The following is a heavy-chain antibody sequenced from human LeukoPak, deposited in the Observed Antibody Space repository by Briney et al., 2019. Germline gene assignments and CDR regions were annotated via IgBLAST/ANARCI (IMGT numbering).Heavy chain of an antibody. CDR1: GGSINSSGYY. J-gene: IGHJ3*02. D-gene: IGHD3-10*01. CDR3: ARAPFGELFYAFDI. CDR2: IFYTWSP. V-gene: IGHV4-39*01. Sequence: SETLSLTCTVSGGSINSSGYYWGWIRQPPGKGLEWIGSIFYTWSPYYNPSLKSRVSISVDTSKNQFYLKLTSVTAADTALYYCARAPFGELFYAFDIWGQGTLVTVSS.